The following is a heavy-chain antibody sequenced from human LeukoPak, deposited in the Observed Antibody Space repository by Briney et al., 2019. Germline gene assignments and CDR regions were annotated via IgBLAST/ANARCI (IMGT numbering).Heavy chain of an antibody. Sequence: APVKPSCKASGYTFTSHGISWVRQAPGQGLEWMGWISAYNGNTNHAQKFQGRVTMTTDTSTSTAYMELRSLRSDDTALYYRARVDSSSWSYYFDYWGQGTMVTVSS. J-gene: IGHJ4*02. CDR1: GYTFTSHG. V-gene: IGHV1-18*01. CDR3: ARVDSSSWSYYFDY. CDR2: ISAYNGNT. D-gene: IGHD6-13*01.